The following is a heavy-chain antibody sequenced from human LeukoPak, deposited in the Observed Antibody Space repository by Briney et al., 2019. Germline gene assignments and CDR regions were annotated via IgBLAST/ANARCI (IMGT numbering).Heavy chain of an antibody. CDR3: ATDYWSVDTAMDPLRY. CDR1: GYTLTELS. V-gene: IGHV1-24*01. J-gene: IGHJ4*02. Sequence: ASVKVSCKVSGYTLTELSMHWVRQAPGKGLEWMGGFDPEDGETIYAQKFQGRVTMTEDTSTDTAYMELSSLRSEDTAVYYCATDYWSVDTAMDPLRYWGQGTLVTVSS. D-gene: IGHD5-18*01. CDR2: FDPEDGET.